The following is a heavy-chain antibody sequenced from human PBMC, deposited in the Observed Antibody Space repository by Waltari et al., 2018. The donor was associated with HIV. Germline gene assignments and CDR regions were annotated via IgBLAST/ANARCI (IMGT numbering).Heavy chain of an antibody. D-gene: IGHD2-15*01. CDR2: INWNGEKT. Sequence: EVKLVESGGSVVRPGGSRRLSCSASGFTFDVYALSWVRRIPGKGLQWVSTINWNGEKTIYARSVKGRFTISRDNARYSLHLQMNSLTDEDTAIYHCARDWPRYCSNHTCSYFDSWGQGTLVAVSS. CDR1: GFTFDVYA. J-gene: IGHJ4*02. CDR3: ARDWPRYCSNHTCSYFDS. V-gene: IGHV3-20*01.